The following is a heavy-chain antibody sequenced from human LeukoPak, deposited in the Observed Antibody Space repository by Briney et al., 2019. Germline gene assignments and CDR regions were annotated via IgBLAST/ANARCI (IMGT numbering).Heavy chain of an antibody. Sequence: SETLSLTCTVSDASVSGGYRYWSWIRQPAGKGLGWIGRIENSGTTYYNPSLESRVTISVDTSKNQFYLSLRSVTAADTAVYFCASLDDPHRSGYYKDVWGKGTTVTVSS. CDR3: ASLDDPHRSGYYKDV. CDR2: IENSGTT. D-gene: IGHD3/OR15-3a*01. J-gene: IGHJ6*03. V-gene: IGHV4-61*02. CDR1: DASVSGGYRY.